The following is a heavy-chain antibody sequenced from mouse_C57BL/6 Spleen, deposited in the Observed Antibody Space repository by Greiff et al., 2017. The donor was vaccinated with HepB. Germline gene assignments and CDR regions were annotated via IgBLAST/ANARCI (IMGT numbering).Heavy chain of an antibody. Sequence: VQLQQSGAELVRPGTSVKVSCKASGYAFTNYLIEWVKQRPGQGLEWIGVINPGSGGTNYNEKFKGKATLTADKSSSTAYMQLSSLTSEDSAVYFCAREFTTVGGDYWGQGTTLTVSS. CDR1: GYAFTNYL. J-gene: IGHJ2*01. CDR3: AREFTTVGGDY. D-gene: IGHD1-1*01. V-gene: IGHV1-54*01. CDR2: INPGSGGT.